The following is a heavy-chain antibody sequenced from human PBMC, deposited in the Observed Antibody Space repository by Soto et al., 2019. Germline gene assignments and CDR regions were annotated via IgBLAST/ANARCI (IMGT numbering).Heavy chain of an antibody. V-gene: IGHV4-4*02. CDR1: GGSISSTKW. CDR2: ISHSEGS. CDR3: ATQTISYTWDV. Sequence: QVQLQESGPGLVKPSGTLSLTCAVSGGSISSTKWWTWVRQPPGKGLEWIAEISHSEGSNYNPSRKSRVAMYLDNSKNPFSLRLSSVTAADTAVYYCATQTISYTWDVWGQGTTVTVS. J-gene: IGHJ6*02. D-gene: IGHD4-4*01.